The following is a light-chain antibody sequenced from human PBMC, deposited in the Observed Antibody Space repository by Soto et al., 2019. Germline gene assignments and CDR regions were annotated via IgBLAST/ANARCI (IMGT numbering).Light chain of an antibody. J-gene: IGKJ4*01. CDR3: QQSFSPLLT. V-gene: IGKV1-39*01. Sequence: DIQMTQSPSSVSASVGDRVTITCRASQTLNNYLTWFQQKPGKAPKVLIYAASTLQSGVPSRFSGGGSGAEFTLTISSLQPEDFATYYCQQSFSPLLTFGGGTKVDNK. CDR1: QTLNNY. CDR2: AAS.